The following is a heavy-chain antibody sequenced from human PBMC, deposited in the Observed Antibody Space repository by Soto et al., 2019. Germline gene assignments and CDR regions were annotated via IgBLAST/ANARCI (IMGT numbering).Heavy chain of an antibody. CDR2: IYYSGST. D-gene: IGHD4-17*01. Sequence: QVQLQESGPGLVKPSQTLSLTCTVSGGSISSGDYYWSWIRQPPGKGLEWIGYIYYSGSTYYNPSLKSRVTISVDTSKNQSSLKLSSVTAADTAVYYCARVTSEYGDYDRPFDCWGQGTLVTVSS. V-gene: IGHV4-30-4*01. J-gene: IGHJ4*02. CDR1: GGSISSGDYY. CDR3: ARVTSEYGDYDRPFDC.